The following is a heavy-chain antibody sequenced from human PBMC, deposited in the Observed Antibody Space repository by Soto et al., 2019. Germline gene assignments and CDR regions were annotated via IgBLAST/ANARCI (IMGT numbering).Heavy chain of an antibody. Sequence: PSETLSLTCIVSGGSIRGSYYGNWIRQSPGKGLEWIGYIFYTGSTYYNPSLKSRLTISVDTSKNQFSLHLSSVTAADTAVYYCVRDNGGNSEFEYWAPATLVTVSS. D-gene: IGHD2-21*02. CDR3: VRDNGGNSEFEY. CDR2: IFYTGST. J-gene: IGHJ4*02. V-gene: IGHV4-30-4*01. CDR1: GGSIRGSYY.